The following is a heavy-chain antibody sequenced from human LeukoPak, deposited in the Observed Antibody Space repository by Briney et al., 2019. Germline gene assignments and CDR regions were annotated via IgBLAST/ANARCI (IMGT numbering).Heavy chain of an antibody. V-gene: IGHV4-59*01. Sequence: PSETLSLTCTVSDGSISSYYWSWIRQPPGKGLEWIGYIHYSGSTKYNPSLKSRVTISVDTSKNQFSLKVSSVTAADTAVYYCARGESSGSNWFDPWGQGTLVTVSS. CDR2: IHYSGST. CDR3: ARGESSGSNWFDP. J-gene: IGHJ5*02. D-gene: IGHD3-22*01. CDR1: DGSISSYY.